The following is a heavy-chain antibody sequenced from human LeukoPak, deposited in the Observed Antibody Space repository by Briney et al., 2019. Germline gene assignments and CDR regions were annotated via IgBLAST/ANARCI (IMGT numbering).Heavy chain of an antibody. D-gene: IGHD5-24*01. V-gene: IGHV1-18*01. CDR1: GYTFGRYG. J-gene: IGHJ4*02. Sequence: ASVKVSCKASGYTFGRYGITWVRQAPGQGLEWMGWISAYSGNTKYAQKLQGRVTMTTDTSTTTAYMELRSLRSDDTAVYYRARGYQRWYFDYWGQGTLVTVSS. CDR2: ISAYSGNT. CDR3: ARGYQRWYFDY.